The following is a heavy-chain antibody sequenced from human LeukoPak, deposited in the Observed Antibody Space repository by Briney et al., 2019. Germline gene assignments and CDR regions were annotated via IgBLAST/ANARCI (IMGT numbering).Heavy chain of an antibody. CDR2: IIPIFGTA. V-gene: IGHV1-69*05. Sequence: SVKVSCKASGGTFSSYAISWVRQAPGQGLEWLGRIIPIFGTANYAQKFQGRVTITTDESTSTAYMELSSLRSEDTAVYYCAREKYYYDSSGYYYPHFDYWGQGTLVTVSS. D-gene: IGHD3-22*01. CDR1: GGTFSSYA. CDR3: AREKYYYDSSGYYYPHFDY. J-gene: IGHJ4*02.